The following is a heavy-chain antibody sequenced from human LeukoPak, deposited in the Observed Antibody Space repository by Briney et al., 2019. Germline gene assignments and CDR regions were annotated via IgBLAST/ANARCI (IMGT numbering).Heavy chain of an antibody. CDR2: IKSKTEGGTT. J-gene: IGHJ4*02. CDR3: TTAGRDSSSCYSSSNFDY. D-gene: IGHD6-13*01. V-gene: IGHV3-15*01. Sequence: GGSLRLSCAASGFTFSNAWMSWARQAPGKGLEWVGRIKSKTEGGTTDYAAPVKGRFTSSRDDSKNTLYLQMNSLKTEDTAVYHCTTAGRDSSSCYSSSNFDYWGQGTLVSVSS. CDR1: GFTFSNAW.